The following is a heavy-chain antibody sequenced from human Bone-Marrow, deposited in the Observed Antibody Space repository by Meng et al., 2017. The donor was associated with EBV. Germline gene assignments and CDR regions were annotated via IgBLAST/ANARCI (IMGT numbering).Heavy chain of an antibody. D-gene: IGHD6-19*01. Sequence: EVQLVESGGGLVKPGGCVRLACAASGFTFSSYSMNWVRQAPGKGLEWVSSISSSSSYIYYADSVKGRFTISRDNAKNSLYLQMNSLRAEDTAVYYCARDPPYPGSSGWWDWFDPWGQGTMVTVSA. V-gene: IGHV3-21*01. CDR2: ISSSSSYI. CDR1: GFTFSSYS. CDR3: ARDPPYPGSSGWWDWFDP. J-gene: IGHJ5*02.